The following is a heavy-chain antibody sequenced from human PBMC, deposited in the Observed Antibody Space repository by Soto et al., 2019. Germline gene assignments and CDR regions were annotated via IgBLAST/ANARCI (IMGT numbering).Heavy chain of an antibody. CDR3: ARGFGVSAVAFDI. J-gene: IGHJ3*02. CDR2: INSDGSST. D-gene: IGHD3-16*01. Sequence: GGSLSLSCAASGFTFSSYWMHWVRQAPGKGLVWVSRINSDGSSTSYADSVKGRFTISRDNAKNTLYLQMNSLRAEDTAVYYCARGFGVSAVAFDIWGQGTMVTVSS. CDR1: GFTFSSYW. V-gene: IGHV3-74*01.